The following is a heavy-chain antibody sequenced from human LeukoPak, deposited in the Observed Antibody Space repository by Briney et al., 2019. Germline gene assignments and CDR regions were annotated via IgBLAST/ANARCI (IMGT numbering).Heavy chain of an antibody. CDR1: GFTFITYA. CDR3: AKDSRLWVVPAANFDY. J-gene: IGHJ4*02. D-gene: IGHD2-2*01. CDR2: ISGSGCSK. Sequence: GGSLRLSCVASGFTFITYAMSWVRQAPGKGLEWVSSISGSGCSKYYADSVKGRFTISRDNSKNTLYLQMNSLRAEDTAVYYCAKDSRLWVVPAANFDYWGQGTLVTVSS. V-gene: IGHV3-23*01.